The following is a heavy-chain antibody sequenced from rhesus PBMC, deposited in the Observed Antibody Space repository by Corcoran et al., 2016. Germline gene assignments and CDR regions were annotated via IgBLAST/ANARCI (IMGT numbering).Heavy chain of an antibody. CDR2: ISGSGGGA. V-gene: IGHV4-173*01. CDR1: CGSVSSNH. Sequence: QVQLQESGPALVKPSETLSLTRAVSCGSVSSNHWTWIRLSPGKGLEWIGRISGSGGGADYNPSLKSRVTLSTETSKNQFSLRLTSVTAADTALYFCATLVGVPGSLDVWGRGVLVTVSS. D-gene: IGHD2-39*01. CDR3: ATLVGVPGSLDV. J-gene: IGHJ5-2*02.